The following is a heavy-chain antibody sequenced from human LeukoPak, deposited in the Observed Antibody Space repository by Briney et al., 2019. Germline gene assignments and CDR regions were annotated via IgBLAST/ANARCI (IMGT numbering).Heavy chain of an antibody. CDR3: ARVGGSPEF. CDR1: GGSISSYY. D-gene: IGHD1-26*01. CDR2: IYYSGST. J-gene: IGHJ4*02. V-gene: IGHV4-59*01. Sequence: PSETLSLTCSVSGGSISSYYWSWIRQPPGKGLEWIGYIYYSGSTKYNPSLESRVTISVDTSKSQFSLKLSSVTTAVTAVYYCARVGGSPEFWGEGTQVTVSS.